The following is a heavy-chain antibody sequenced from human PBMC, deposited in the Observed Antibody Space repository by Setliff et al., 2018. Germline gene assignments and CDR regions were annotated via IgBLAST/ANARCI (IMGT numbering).Heavy chain of an antibody. CDR1: GFTFSDYY. D-gene: IGHD5-18*01. Sequence: PGGARRRDGGSSGFTFSDYYMSWIRQAPGKGLEWASYISSSGSTIYYADSVKGRFTISRDNAKNSLYLQMNSRRAEDTAVYYCARDIRDSYGYDYWGQGTLVTVSS. V-gene: IGHV3-11*04. J-gene: IGHJ4*02. CDR2: ISSSGSTI. CDR3: ARDIRDSYGYDY.